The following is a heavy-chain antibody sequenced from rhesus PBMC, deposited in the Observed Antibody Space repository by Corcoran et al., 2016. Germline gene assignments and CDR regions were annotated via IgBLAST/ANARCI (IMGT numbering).Heavy chain of an antibody. V-gene: IGHV4-160*01. Sequence: QVQLQESGPGLVNPSATLSLTCAVSGGSFSSCCWCSIRQPPGKGLEWIGNIYGSSGSTEYNPSPKSRATISRDTSKNQFSLKLSSVTAADTAVYYCARLSAAGTIAEFDYWGQGVLVTVSS. CDR2: IYGSSGST. CDR1: GGSFSSCC. J-gene: IGHJ4*01. CDR3: ARLSAAGTIAEFDY. D-gene: IGHD1-1*01.